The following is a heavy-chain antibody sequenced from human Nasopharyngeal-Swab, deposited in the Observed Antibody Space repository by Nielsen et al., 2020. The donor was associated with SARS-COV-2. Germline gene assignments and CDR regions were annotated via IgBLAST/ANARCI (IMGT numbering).Heavy chain of an antibody. J-gene: IGHJ4*02. CDR1: GYSFISYW. V-gene: IGHV5-51*01. CDR2: IYPGDSDT. CDR3: ARAYPTFDI. Sequence: GESLKISCKVSGYSFISYWIGWVRQMPGKGLEWMGVIYPGDSDTRYSPSFQGQITISVDKSIDTAYLQWDSLEASDTAMYYCARAYPTFDIWGQGTLVTVSS.